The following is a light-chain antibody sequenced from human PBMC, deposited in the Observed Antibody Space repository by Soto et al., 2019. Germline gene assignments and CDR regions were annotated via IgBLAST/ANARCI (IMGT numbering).Light chain of an antibody. CDR1: QGFSRW. CDR2: AAS. CDR3: LQANSFPIT. Sequence: DIQMAQSPSSVSASVGDRVTITCRASQGFSRWLAWYQQKPGKAPKLLIYAASTLQSGVPSRFSGSGSGTDFTLTISSLQPEDFATYYCLQANSFPITFGQGTRLEIK. V-gene: IGKV1-12*01. J-gene: IGKJ5*01.